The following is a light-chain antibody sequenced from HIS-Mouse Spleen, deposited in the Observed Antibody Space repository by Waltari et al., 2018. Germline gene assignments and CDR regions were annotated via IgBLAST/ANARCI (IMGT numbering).Light chain of an antibody. Sequence: QSALTQPPPASGSPGQSVTTSCTGTSSDVGGYNYVPWYQQYPGKAPKLMIYGVSKRPSGVPDRFSGSKSGNTASLTVSGLQAEDEADYYCSSYAGSNNFVVFGGGTKLTVL. CDR1: SSDVGGYNY. V-gene: IGLV2-8*01. CDR2: GVS. CDR3: SSYAGSNNFVV. J-gene: IGLJ2*01.